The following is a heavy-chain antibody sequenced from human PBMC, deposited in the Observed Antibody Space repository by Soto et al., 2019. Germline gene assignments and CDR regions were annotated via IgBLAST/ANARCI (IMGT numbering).Heavy chain of an antibody. D-gene: IGHD2-8*02. J-gene: IGHJ4*01. Sequence: ETLSLTCALYRGSSCAYYSSWVRQPPGTGLEWIREINHSESTNYNPSLKSRVTISVDTSKNQFSLKLTSVAAADTALYYCARDKITGLFDYWGQGTLVTVSS. CDR1: RGSSCAYY. CDR2: INHSEST. V-gene: IGHV4-34*01. CDR3: ARDKITGLFDY.